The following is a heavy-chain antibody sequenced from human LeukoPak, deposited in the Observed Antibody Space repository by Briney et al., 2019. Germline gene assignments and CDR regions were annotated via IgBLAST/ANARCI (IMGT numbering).Heavy chain of an antibody. CDR1: GFTFSNTW. J-gene: IGHJ4*02. CDR3: TTAAALG. V-gene: IGHV3-15*01. CDR2: IKSETDGGTT. D-gene: IGHD6-25*01. Sequence: GGSLRLSCAASGFTFSNTWMSWVRQAPGKGLEWVGRIKSETDGGTTDYAAPVKGRFVISRDDSKNMLYLQMSGLKIEDTAVYYCTTAAALGWGQGTLVTVSS.